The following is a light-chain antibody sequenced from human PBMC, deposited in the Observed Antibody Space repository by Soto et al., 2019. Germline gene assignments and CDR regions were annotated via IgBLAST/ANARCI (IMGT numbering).Light chain of an antibody. J-gene: IGKJ1*01. Sequence: EIVLTQSPGTLSLSPGERATLSCRTSQSVNNNYLAWYQQKPGQAPRLLIYGASSRATGIPDRFSGSGSGTHFVLTISNFQPEDSATYFCQQTYTNPQTFGQGTKVDIK. CDR3: QQTYTNPQT. CDR2: GAS. V-gene: IGKV3-20*01. CDR1: QSVNNNY.